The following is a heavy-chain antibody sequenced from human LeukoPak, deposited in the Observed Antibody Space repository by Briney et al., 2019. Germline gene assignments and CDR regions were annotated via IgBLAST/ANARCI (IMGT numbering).Heavy chain of an antibody. J-gene: IGHJ4*02. CDR1: RFSVSRYR. Sequence: GRTLTLSCAASRFSVSRYRMSWVRQDPGQGLESPAHLKQPESDKDYVDSVRGRFTISGDNAKNPLYLQMNSLRAEDTALYYCATYSGAHHKTLDDWGQGTLVTVSS. CDR2: LKQPESDK. D-gene: IGHD1-26*01. V-gene: IGHV3-7*03. CDR3: ATYSGAHHKTLDD.